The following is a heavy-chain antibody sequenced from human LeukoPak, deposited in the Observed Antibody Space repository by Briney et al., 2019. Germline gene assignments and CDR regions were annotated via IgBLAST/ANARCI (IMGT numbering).Heavy chain of an antibody. D-gene: IGHD3-10*01. J-gene: IGHJ5*02. V-gene: IGHV3-53*01. CDR3: ASEKFGDDLGGWFDP. CDR2: IDYSGGST. CDR1: GFTLSSYE. Sequence: GGSLRLSCTASGFTLSSYEMSWIRQAPGKGLEWVSSIDYSGGSTYYADSVKGRFTISRDNSKHTLYLQMNSLRAEDTAVYYCASEKFGDDLGGWFDPWGQGTLVTVSS.